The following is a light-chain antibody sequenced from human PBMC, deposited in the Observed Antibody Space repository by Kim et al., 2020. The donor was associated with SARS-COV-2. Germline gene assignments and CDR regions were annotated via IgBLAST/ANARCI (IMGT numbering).Light chain of an antibody. V-gene: IGLV3-21*04. J-gene: IGLJ2*01. CDR2: YDS. Sequence: PGKTAKITGGGNNIGGKSVHWYQQRPGQAPVLVIYYDSDRPSGIPERFSGSNSGNTATLTISRVEAGDEADYYCQVWDSSSDHVVFGGGTQLTVL. CDR1: NIGGKS. CDR3: QVWDSSSDHVV.